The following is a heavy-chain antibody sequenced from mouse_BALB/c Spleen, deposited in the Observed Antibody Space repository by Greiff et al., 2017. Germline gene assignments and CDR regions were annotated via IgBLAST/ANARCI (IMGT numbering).Heavy chain of an antibody. CDR3: ARDYYGSSFLEY. Sequence: QVQLQQSGAELAKPGASVKMSCKASGYTFTSYWMHWVKQRPGQGLEWIGYINPSTGYTEYNQKFKDKATLTADKSSSTAYMQLSSLTSEDSAVYYCARDYYGSSFLEYWGQGTTLTVSS. J-gene: IGHJ2*01. CDR2: INPSTGYT. CDR1: GYTFTSYW. V-gene: IGHV1-7*01. D-gene: IGHD1-1*01.